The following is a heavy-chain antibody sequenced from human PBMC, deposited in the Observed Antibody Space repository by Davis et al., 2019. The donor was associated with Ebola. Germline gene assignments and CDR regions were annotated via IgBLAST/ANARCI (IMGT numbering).Heavy chain of an antibody. CDR3: AREKYSTYLDY. CDR1: GGSFSGYY. Sequence: SETLSLTCAVYGGSFSGYYWSWIRQPPGKGLEWIGEINHSGSTNYNPSLKTRVTISVDTSKNQFSLKLTSVTAADTAVYYCAREKYSTYLDYWGQGTLVTVSS. CDR2: INHSGST. D-gene: IGHD6-13*01. V-gene: IGHV4-34*01. J-gene: IGHJ4*02.